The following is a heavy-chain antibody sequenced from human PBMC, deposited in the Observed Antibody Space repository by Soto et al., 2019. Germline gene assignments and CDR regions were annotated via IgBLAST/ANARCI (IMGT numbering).Heavy chain of an antibody. CDR2: IYFTGNT. J-gene: IGHJ5*02. V-gene: IGHV4-39*01. CDR3: AGQTFTIAAASYGRSNWFDP. Sequence: PSETLSLTCSASGGSITSSSHFWGWVRQHPGKGLEWIGTIYFTGNTYYTPSLKSRLTMSLDTSKNEFSLRLNSVTAADTAVYYCAGQTFTIAAASYGRSNWFDPWGPGTLVTVSS. CDR1: GGSITSSSHF. D-gene: IGHD6-25*01.